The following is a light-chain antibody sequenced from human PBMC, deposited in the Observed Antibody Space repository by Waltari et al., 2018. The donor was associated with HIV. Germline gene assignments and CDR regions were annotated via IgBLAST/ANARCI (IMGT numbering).Light chain of an antibody. CDR2: EVN. J-gene: IGLJ1*01. Sequence: HSALTQPASVSGSPGQTVTISCSGTSSDVGGFNYVSWYQQHPGKAPKLMIYEVNNRPSRMSSRLSGSKSCNTAYLTIAGLQAEDEADYYCSSFSSGNSLEVFGTGTKVTFL. V-gene: IGLV2-14*01. CDR3: SSFSSGNSLEV. CDR1: SSDVGGFNY.